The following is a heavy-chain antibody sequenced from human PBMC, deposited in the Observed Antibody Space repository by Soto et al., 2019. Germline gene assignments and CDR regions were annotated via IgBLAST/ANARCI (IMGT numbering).Heavy chain of an antibody. D-gene: IGHD7-27*01. J-gene: IGHJ4*02. V-gene: IGHV3-30*18. CDR2: ISYDGSNK. CDR1: GFTFSSYG. Sequence: VGSLRLSCAASGFTFSSYGMHWVRQAPGKGLEWVAVISYDGSNKYYADSVKGRFTISRDNSKNTLYLQMNSLRAEDTAVYYCAKLFLGTVYFDYWGQGTLVTVSS. CDR3: AKLFLGTVYFDY.